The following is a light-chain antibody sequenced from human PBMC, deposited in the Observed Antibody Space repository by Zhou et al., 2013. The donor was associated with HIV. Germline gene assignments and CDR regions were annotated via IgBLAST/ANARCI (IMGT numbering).Light chain of an antibody. CDR2: GAS. Sequence: EIVMTQSPATLSVSPGERVTLSCRASQSVSRNLAWYQHKPGQAPRLLIYGASTRATALPARFSGSGSGTEFTLTISSLQSEDFAVYYCQQYNNWPSWTFGQGTKVEIK. CDR3: QQYNNWPSWT. V-gene: IGKV3-15*01. CDR1: QSVSRN. J-gene: IGKJ1*01.